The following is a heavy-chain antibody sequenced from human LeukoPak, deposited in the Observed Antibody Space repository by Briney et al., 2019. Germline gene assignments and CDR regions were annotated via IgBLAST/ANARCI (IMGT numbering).Heavy chain of an antibody. CDR2: INHSGST. CDR3: ARDEDI. Sequence: SETLSLTCAVYGGSFSGYYWSWIRQPPGKGLEWIGEINHSGSTNYNPSLKSRVTISVDTSKNQFSLKLSSVTAADTAVYYCARDEDIWGQGTMVTASS. V-gene: IGHV4-34*01. J-gene: IGHJ3*02. CDR1: GGSFSGYY.